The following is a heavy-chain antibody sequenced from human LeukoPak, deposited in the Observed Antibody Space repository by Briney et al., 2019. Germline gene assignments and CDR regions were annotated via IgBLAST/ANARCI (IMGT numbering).Heavy chain of an antibody. J-gene: IGHJ4*02. D-gene: IGHD3-3*01. CDR3: ARHDGRGGNTMGALDS. CDR1: GGSISSGSHH. V-gene: IGHV4-39*01. Sequence: PSETLSLTCTVSGGSISSGSHHWGWFRQSPGKGLEWIGSLYYSRTTYYNPSLNSRVTISVVTYKNRFSLQLNSVTAADTAVYYCARHDGRGGNTMGALDSWGQGSLVTVSS. CDR2: LYYSRTT.